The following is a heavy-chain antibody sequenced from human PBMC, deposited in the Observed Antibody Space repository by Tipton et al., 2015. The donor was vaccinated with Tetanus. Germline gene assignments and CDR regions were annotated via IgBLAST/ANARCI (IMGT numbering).Heavy chain of an antibody. J-gene: IGHJ6*02. CDR2: ISSNGGST. V-gene: IGHV3-64*01. Sequence: SLRLSCAASGFTFSDYYMSWIRQAPGKGLEYVSAISSNGGSTYYANSVKGRFTISRDNSKNTLYLQMGSLRAEDMAVYYCARGLGDSGYYYYGMDVWGQGTTVTVSS. D-gene: IGHD3-16*01. CDR3: ARGLGDSGYYYYGMDV. CDR1: GFTFSDYY.